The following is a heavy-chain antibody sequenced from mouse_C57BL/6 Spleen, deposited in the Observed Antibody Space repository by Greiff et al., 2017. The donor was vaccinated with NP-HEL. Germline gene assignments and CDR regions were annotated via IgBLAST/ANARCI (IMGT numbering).Heavy chain of an antibody. D-gene: IGHD2-1*01. CDR2: IYPGDGDT. CDR1: GYAFSSYW. J-gene: IGHJ2*01. Sequence: VKLVESGAELVKPGASVKISCKASGYAFSSYWMNWVKQRPGKGLEWIGQIYPGDGDTNYNGKFKGKATLTADKSSSTAYMQLSSLTSEDSAVYFCARSGGNYVYFDYWGQGTTLTVSS. CDR3: ARSGGNYVYFDY. V-gene: IGHV1-80*01.